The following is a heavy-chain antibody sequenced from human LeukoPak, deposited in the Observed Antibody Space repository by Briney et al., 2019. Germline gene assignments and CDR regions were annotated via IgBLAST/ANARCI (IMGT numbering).Heavy chain of an antibody. Sequence: SETLSLTCAVYGGSFSGYYWSWIRQPPGKGLEWIGEINHSGSTNYNPSLKSRVTISVVTSKNQFSLKLSSVTAADTAVYYCARRYGENFQHWGQGTLVTVSS. CDR1: GGSFSGYY. CDR3: ARRYGENFQH. J-gene: IGHJ1*01. D-gene: IGHD4-17*01. CDR2: INHSGST. V-gene: IGHV4-34*01.